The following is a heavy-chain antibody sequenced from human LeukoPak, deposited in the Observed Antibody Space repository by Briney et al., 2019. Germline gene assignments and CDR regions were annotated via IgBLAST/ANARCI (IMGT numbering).Heavy chain of an antibody. J-gene: IGHJ4*02. Sequence: PGGSLRLSCAASGFTFSSYSMNWVRQAPGKGLEWVSSISSSSSYIYYADSVKGRFTISRDNAKNSLYLQMNSLRAEDTAVYYCAKGPSAVRYFDWLSDYFDYWGQGTLVTVSS. D-gene: IGHD3-9*01. CDR2: ISSSSSYI. V-gene: IGHV3-21*01. CDR1: GFTFSSYS. CDR3: AKGPSAVRYFDWLSDYFDY.